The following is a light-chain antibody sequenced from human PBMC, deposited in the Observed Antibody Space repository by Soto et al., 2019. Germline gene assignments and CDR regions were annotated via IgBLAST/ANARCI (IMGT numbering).Light chain of an antibody. V-gene: IGLV2-23*01. CDR1: SSDVGSRNL. CDR2: EAS. Sequence: QAVLTQPASVSGSPGQTITISCAGTSSDVGSRNLVSWYQQYPGEVPKLIIFEASQRPSGVSHRFSGSKSGSTASLTISGFQAEDEADYYCCSHANGSTYVFGSGTKVTVL. J-gene: IGLJ1*01. CDR3: CSHANGSTYV.